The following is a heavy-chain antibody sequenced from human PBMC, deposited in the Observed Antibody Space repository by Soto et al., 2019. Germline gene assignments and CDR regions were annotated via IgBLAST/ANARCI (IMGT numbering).Heavy chain of an antibody. J-gene: IGHJ4*02. CDR3: GRGRSGQIVVFY. CDR2: IGPESGAT. CDR1: GYTXTGHY. D-gene: IGHD1-26*01. Sequence: GXSXKVSFKASGYTXTGHYINLVRQAPEQGPEWMGEIGPESGATRYAQRFQGRVTMTRDMYITTVYMELNNMSPHDTAVYYCGRGRSGQIVVFYWGQGTPAPVSS. V-gene: IGHV1-2*02.